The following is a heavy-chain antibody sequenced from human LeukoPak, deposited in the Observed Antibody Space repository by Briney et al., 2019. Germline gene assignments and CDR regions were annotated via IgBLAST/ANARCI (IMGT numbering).Heavy chain of an antibody. V-gene: IGHV3-66*01. J-gene: IGHJ4*02. CDR1: GFTVSSNY. CDR2: IYSGGST. Sequence: GGSLRLSCAASGFTVSSNYMSWVRQAPGKGLEWISVIYSGGSTYYADSVKGRFTISRDNSKNTLYLQMNSLRAEDTAVYYCARVEMASFDYWGQGTLVTVSS. D-gene: IGHD5-24*01. CDR3: ARVEMASFDY.